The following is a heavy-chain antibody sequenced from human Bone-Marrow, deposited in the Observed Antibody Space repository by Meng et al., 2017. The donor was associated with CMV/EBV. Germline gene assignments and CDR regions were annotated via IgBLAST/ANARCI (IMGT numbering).Heavy chain of an antibody. J-gene: IGHJ4*02. CDR1: GFKVSGYG. V-gene: IGHV3-23*03. Sequence: DYGFKVSGYGMDWVRQAPGKGLEWVSVIYSDGSRTYYADSVKSRFTISRDNSKNTLYLQMKSLRAEDTAVYYCAKGDNSGWSPFDYWGQGTLVTVSS. D-gene: IGHD3-22*01. CDR2: IYSDGSRT. CDR3: AKGDNSGWSPFDY.